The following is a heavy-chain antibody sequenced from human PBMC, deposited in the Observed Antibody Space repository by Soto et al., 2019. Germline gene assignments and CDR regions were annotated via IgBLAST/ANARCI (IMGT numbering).Heavy chain of an antibody. CDR1: GDTFSSYN. D-gene: IGHD3-16*01. V-gene: IGHV1-69*01. Sequence: QVQLVQSGNEVKKPGSSVNVSCKASGDTFSSYNISWVRQAPGQGLEWMGGIIPVFGTANYEQKFQGKLTMTPDESTSTVYMALSSLRSEDTAVFYCARSHAALITSLPFDIWGQGTMVTVSS. J-gene: IGHJ3*02. CDR3: ARSHAALITSLPFDI. CDR2: IIPVFGTA.